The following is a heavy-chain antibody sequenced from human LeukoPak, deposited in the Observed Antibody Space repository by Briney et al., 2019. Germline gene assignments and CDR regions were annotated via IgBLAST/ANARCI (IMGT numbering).Heavy chain of an antibody. Sequence: ASVKVSCKASGYAFTSYYMHWVRQAPGQGLEWMGIINPSGGSTSYAQKFQGRVTMTRDTSTSTVYVELSSLRSEDTAVYYCARGIVVVPAAITWFDPWGQGTLVTVSS. CDR2: INPSGGST. J-gene: IGHJ5*02. V-gene: IGHV1-46*01. D-gene: IGHD2-2*01. CDR3: ARGIVVVPAAITWFDP. CDR1: GYAFTSYY.